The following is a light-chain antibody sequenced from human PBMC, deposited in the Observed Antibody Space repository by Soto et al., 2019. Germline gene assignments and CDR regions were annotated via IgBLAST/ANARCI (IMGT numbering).Light chain of an antibody. CDR2: LNSDGSH. Sequence: QLVLTQSPSASASLGASVKLTCTLSSGHSSYAIAWHQQQPEKGPRYLMKLNSDGSHSKGDGIPDRFSGSSSGAERYLTISSLQSEDEADYYCQTWGTGGAVFGGVTQLTVL. V-gene: IGLV4-69*01. CDR3: QTWGTGGAV. J-gene: IGLJ7*01. CDR1: SGHSSYA.